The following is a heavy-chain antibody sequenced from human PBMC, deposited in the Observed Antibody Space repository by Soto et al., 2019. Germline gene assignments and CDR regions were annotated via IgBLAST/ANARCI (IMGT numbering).Heavy chain of an antibody. D-gene: IGHD3-22*01. CDR1: GFTFSSYW. CDR3: ARVLHWGYDSSGYYDAFDI. J-gene: IGHJ3*02. Sequence: GGSLRLSCAASGFTFSSYWMSWVRQAPGKGLEWVANIKQDGSEKYYVDSVKGRFTISRDNAKNSLYLQMNSLRAEDTAVYYCARVLHWGYDSSGYYDAFDIWGQGTMVTVSS. V-gene: IGHV3-7*03. CDR2: IKQDGSEK.